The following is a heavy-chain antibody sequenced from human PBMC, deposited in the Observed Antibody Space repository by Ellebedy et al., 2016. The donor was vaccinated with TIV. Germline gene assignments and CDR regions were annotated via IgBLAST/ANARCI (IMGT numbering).Heavy chain of an antibody. D-gene: IGHD3-10*01. CDR2: ISSRSRTI. V-gene: IGHV3-48*03. CDR3: ARDQRSADSGH. Sequence: GESLKISCVASGFTFSTYEMNWVRQAPGKGLEWISYISSRSRTIYYADSVRGRFTISRDNAKNSLYLQMNSLSAEDTAVYYCARDQRSADSGHWGQGTLVTVSS. J-gene: IGHJ1*01. CDR1: GFTFSTYE.